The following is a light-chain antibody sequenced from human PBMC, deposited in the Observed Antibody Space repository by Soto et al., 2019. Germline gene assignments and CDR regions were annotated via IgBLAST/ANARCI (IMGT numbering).Light chain of an antibody. V-gene: IGKV3-20*01. CDR1: QSVSSNY. J-gene: IGKJ1*01. CDR3: QQYGSSPTWT. CDR2: GAS. Sequence: ESVLTQSPGTLSLSPGERATLSCRASQSVSSNYLAWYQQKPGQAPRLLIYGASTRASGIPDRFSGSGSGTDFTLTISRLEPEDSAVYYYQQYGSSPTWTFGQGTKVEIK.